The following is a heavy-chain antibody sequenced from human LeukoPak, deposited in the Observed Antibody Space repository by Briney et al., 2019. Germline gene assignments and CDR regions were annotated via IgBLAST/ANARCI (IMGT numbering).Heavy chain of an antibody. CDR3: ATGRTRTPYSSSWYRYYYYMDV. CDR1: GYTLTELS. CDR2: FDPEGGET. Sequence: ASVKVSCKVSGYTLTELSMHWVRQAPGKGLEGMGGFDPEGGETIYVQNFQGRVTMTDDTSTDTAYMELSSLRSEDTAVYYCATGRTRTPYSSSWYRYYYYMDVWGKGTTVTVSS. V-gene: IGHV1-24*01. D-gene: IGHD6-13*01. J-gene: IGHJ6*03.